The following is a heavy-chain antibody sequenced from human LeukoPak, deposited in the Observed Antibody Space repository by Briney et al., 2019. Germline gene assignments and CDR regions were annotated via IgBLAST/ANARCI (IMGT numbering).Heavy chain of an antibody. D-gene: IGHD2-21*02. CDR2: IRDKAYNYAT. CDR3: SRHETLPGDY. J-gene: IGHJ4*02. V-gene: IGHV3-73*01. CDR1: GLTFSGST. Sequence: QTGGSLRLSCAASGLTFSGSTMHWVRQASGKWLEWVGHIRDKAYNYATAYAASVKGRFTISRDDSKNTAYLQMNSLKTEDTAMYYCSRHETLPGDYWGQGTLVTVSS.